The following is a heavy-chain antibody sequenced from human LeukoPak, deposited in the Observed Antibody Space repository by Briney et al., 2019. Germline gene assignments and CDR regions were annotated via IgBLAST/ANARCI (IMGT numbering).Heavy chain of an antibody. Sequence: ASVKVSCKASGYTFTGHYMHWVRQAPGQGLEWMGWINPNSGGTNYAEKFQGRVTMTRDTSISTAYVELSRLRSDDTAVYYCARDLGSGWFNYYYYYYMDVWGKGTTVTVSS. CDR3: ARDLGSGWFNYYYYYYMDV. V-gene: IGHV1-2*02. CDR2: INPNSGGT. D-gene: IGHD6-19*01. J-gene: IGHJ6*03. CDR1: GYTFTGHY.